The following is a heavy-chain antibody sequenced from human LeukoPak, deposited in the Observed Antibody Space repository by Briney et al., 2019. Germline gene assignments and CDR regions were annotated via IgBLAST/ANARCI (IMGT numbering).Heavy chain of an antibody. CDR1: GGSFSGYY. CDR2: INHSGST. Sequence: PSETLSLTCAVYGGSFSGYYWSWIRQPPGKGLEWIGEINHSGSTNYNPSLKSRVTISVDTSKNQFSLKLSSVTAADTAVYYCAGHVRILYSRAARVWFDYWGQGTLVTVSS. V-gene: IGHV4-34*01. CDR3: AGHVRILYSRAARVWFDY. J-gene: IGHJ4*02. D-gene: IGHD2-8*01.